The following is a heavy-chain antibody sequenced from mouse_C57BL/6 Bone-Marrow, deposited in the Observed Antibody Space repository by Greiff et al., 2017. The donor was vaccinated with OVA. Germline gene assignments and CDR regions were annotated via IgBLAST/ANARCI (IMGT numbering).Heavy chain of an antibody. CDR1: GYTFTGYW. D-gene: IGHD1-1*01. CDR3: ARLGRVVADYYAIDY. V-gene: IGHV1-9*01. J-gene: IGHJ4*01. Sequence: VKLVESGAELMKPGASVKLSCKATGYTFTGYWIEWVKQRPGHGLEWIGEILPGSGSTNYKEKFKGKATFTADKSSNTAYMQLSSLTTEDSAIYYCARLGRVVADYYAIDYWGQGPSVTVSS. CDR2: ILPGSGST.